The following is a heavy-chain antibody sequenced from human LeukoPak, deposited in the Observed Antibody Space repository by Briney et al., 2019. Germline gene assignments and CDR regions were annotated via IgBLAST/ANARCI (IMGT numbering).Heavy chain of an antibody. D-gene: IGHD5-18*01. V-gene: IGHV4-39*07. J-gene: IGHJ5*02. CDR3: ARDRGYSYGSFDP. CDR1: GGSISSSSYY. Sequence: NPSETLSLTCTVSGGSISSSSYYWGWIRQPPGKGLEWIGSIYYSGSTNYNPSLKSRVTMSVDTSKNQFSLKLSSVTAADTAVYYCARDRGYSYGSFDPWGQGTLVTVSS. CDR2: IYYSGST.